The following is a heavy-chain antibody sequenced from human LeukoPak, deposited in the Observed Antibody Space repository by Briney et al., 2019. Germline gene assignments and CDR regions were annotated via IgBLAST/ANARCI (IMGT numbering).Heavy chain of an antibody. V-gene: IGHV1-18*01. D-gene: IGHD1-26*01. CDR3: ARGRGGSYSDY. CDR1: GYTFISYG. Sequence: GASVKVSCKASGYTFISYGISWVRQAPGQGLEWMGWISTYNGNTNYAQKFQGRVTITTDESTSTAYMELSSLRSEDTAVYYCARGRGGSYSDYWGQGTLVTVSS. CDR2: ISTYNGNT. J-gene: IGHJ4*02.